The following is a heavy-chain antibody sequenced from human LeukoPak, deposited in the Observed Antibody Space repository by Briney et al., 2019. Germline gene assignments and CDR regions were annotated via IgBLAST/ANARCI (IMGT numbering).Heavy chain of an antibody. Sequence: GGSLRLSCAASGFTFSNAWMNWVRQAPGKGLEWVGRIKSKTDGGTTDYAAPVKGRFTISRDDSKNTLYLQMNSLKTEDTAVYYCTSQYYYDSSGYYVGIYFDYWGQGTLVTVSS. CDR2: IKSKTDGGTT. V-gene: IGHV3-15*07. J-gene: IGHJ4*02. CDR1: GFTFSNAW. CDR3: TSQYYYDSSGYYVGIYFDY. D-gene: IGHD3-22*01.